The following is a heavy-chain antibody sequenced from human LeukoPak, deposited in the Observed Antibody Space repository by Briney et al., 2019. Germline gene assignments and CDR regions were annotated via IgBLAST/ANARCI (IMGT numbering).Heavy chain of an antibody. CDR3: ARGSSGWYRRIDY. V-gene: IGHV3-30*03. D-gene: IGHD6-19*01. Sequence: PGGSLRLSCAASGFTFSDYTMNWVRLAPGKGLEWVAVISYDGSNKYYAESVKGRFTISRDNSKSTLYLQMNSLRAEDTAVYYCARGSSGWYRRIDYWGQGTLVTVSS. J-gene: IGHJ4*02. CDR2: ISYDGSNK. CDR1: GFTFSDYT.